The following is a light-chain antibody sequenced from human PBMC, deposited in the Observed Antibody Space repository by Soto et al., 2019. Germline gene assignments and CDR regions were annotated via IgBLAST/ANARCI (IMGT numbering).Light chain of an antibody. CDR1: QSVSNH. Sequence: DIQMTQSPSSQSASVGDRVSITCRASQSVSNHLNWYQQKPGKAPKLLIYASSSLQSGVPSRFSGSGSGTDFTLTISSLQPEDFATYYCQQSHSNIQDLTFGGGTKVEIK. CDR3: QQSHSNIQDLT. J-gene: IGKJ4*01. CDR2: ASS. V-gene: IGKV1-39*01.